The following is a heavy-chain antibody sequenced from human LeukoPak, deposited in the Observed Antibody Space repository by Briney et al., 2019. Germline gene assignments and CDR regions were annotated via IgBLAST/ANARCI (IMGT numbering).Heavy chain of an antibody. CDR2: ISYDGSNK. V-gene: IGHV3-30*18. Sequence: GGSLRLSCAASGFTFSRYGVHWVRQAPGKGLEWAAIISYDGSNKYYADSVKGRFTISRDNSKSTLYLQMNSLSTEDTAVYYCAKGRTQLWLDDAFDIWGQGTMVTVSS. CDR3: AKGRTQLWLDDAFDI. J-gene: IGHJ3*02. D-gene: IGHD5-18*01. CDR1: GFTFSRYG.